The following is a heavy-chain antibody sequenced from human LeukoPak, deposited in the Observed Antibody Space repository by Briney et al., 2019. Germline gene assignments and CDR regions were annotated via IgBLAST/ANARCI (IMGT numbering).Heavy chain of an antibody. CDR3: AKASRSGGSCYPL. Sequence: GGSLRLSCAASGFTFSSYAMSWVSQAPGKGLECVSAISGSGGSTYYADSVKGRFTISRDNSKNTLYLQMNSLRAEDTAVYYCAKASRSGGSCYPLWGQGTTVTVSS. D-gene: IGHD2-15*01. CDR2: ISGSGGST. J-gene: IGHJ6*02. V-gene: IGHV3-23*01. CDR1: GFTFSSYA.